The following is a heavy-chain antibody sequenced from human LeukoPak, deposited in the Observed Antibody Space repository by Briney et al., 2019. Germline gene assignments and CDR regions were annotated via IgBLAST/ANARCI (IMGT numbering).Heavy chain of an antibody. J-gene: IGHJ6*02. V-gene: IGHV4-59*08. Sequence: PSETLSLTCTVSGXSISSYYWSWIRQPPGKGLEWIGYIYYSGSTNYNPSLKSRVTISVDASKNQFSLKLSSVTAADTAVYYCARHVPPTVTSERDYYYYGMDVWGQGTTVTVSS. CDR1: GXSISSYY. CDR2: IYYSGST. CDR3: ARHVPPTVTSERDYYYYGMDV. D-gene: IGHD4-17*01.